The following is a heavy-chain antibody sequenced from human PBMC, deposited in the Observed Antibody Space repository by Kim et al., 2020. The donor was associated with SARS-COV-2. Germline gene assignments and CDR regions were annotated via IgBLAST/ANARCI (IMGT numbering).Heavy chain of an antibody. D-gene: IGHD3-3*01. CDR2: NSSSSSTT. V-gene: IGHV3-48*02. CDR1: GFTVNSYS. J-gene: IGHJ6*02. Sequence: GGSLRLSCAASGFTVNSYSMNWVRQAPGKGLEWVSYNSSSSSTTYYADSVKGRFTISRDNAKNSLYLQMNSMRDEDTAVYYCARDDVATYDFWSGYWGGGYDYYGMDVWGQGTTVTVSS. CDR3: ARDDVATYDFWSGYWGGGYDYYGMDV.